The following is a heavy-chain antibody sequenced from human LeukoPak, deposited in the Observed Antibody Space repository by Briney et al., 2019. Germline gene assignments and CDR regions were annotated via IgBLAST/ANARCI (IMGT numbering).Heavy chain of an antibody. Sequence: ASVKVSCKASGYTFTSYDINWVRQATGQGLEWMGWRNPNSGNTGYAQKFQGRVTMTRNTSISTAYMELSRLRSEDTAVYYCAILYTIFGVVSKGFDLWGQGTLVTVSS. J-gene: IGHJ5*02. V-gene: IGHV1-8*01. CDR2: RNPNSGNT. CDR3: AILYTIFGVVSKGFDL. CDR1: GYTFTSYD. D-gene: IGHD3-3*01.